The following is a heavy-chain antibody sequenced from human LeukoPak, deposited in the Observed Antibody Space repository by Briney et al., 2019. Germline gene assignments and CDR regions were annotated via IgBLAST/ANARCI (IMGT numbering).Heavy chain of an antibody. Sequence: SGGSLRLSCAASGFTFSSYSMNWVRQAPGKGLEWVAFIRYDGSNKYYADSVKGRFTISRDNSKNTLYLQMNSLRAEDTAVYYCANLRGFIAAAGTFPEVHYWGQGTLVTVSS. V-gene: IGHV3-30*02. CDR3: ANLRGFIAAAGTFPEVHY. J-gene: IGHJ4*02. CDR1: GFTFSSYS. D-gene: IGHD6-13*01. CDR2: IRYDGSNK.